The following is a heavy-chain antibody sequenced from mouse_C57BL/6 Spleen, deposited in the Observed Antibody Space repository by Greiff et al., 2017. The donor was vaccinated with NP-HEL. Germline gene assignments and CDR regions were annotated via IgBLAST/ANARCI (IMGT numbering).Heavy chain of an antibody. CDR2: ISYDGSN. Sequence: EVQLQESGPGLVKPSQSLSLTCSVTGYSITSGYYWNWIRQFPGNKLEWMGYISYDGSNNYNPSLNNRISITRYTSKNQFFLKLNSVTTEDTATYYCAKYDYDVRGYYAMDYWGQGTSVTVSS. J-gene: IGHJ4*01. V-gene: IGHV3-6*01. D-gene: IGHD2-4*01. CDR3: AKYDYDVRGYYAMDY. CDR1: GYSITSGYY.